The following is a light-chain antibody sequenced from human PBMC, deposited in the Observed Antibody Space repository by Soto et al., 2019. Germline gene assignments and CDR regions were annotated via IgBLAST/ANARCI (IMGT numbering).Light chain of an antibody. V-gene: IGKV1-39*01. CDR3: QQSYSAPFT. Sequence: DIQMTQSPSSLSASVGDRVTITCRASQNIDIYSNWYQQKPGKAPKLLIYTASSLPSGVASTFSGSGSGTDFTLTISSLQPEDFATYYCQQSYSAPFTFGPGTKVDIK. CDR2: TAS. J-gene: IGKJ3*01. CDR1: QNIDIY.